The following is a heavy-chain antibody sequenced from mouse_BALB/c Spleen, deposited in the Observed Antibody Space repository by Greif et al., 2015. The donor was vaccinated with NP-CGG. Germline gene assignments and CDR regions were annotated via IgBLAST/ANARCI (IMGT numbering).Heavy chain of an antibody. CDR1: GFSLASYG. J-gene: IGHJ4*01. CDR3: ARDSLYDYDKVMDY. D-gene: IGHD2-4*01. CDR2: IWAGGST. Sequence: QVQLKHSGPGLVAHSQSLSITCTVSGFSLASYGVHWVRQPPGKGLEWLGVIWAGGSTNYNSALMSRLSISKDNSKSQVFLKMNSLQTDDTAMYYCARDSLYDYDKVMDYWGQGTSVTVSS. V-gene: IGHV2-9*02.